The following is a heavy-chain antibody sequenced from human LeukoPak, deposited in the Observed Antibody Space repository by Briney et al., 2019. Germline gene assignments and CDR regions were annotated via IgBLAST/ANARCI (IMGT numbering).Heavy chain of an antibody. Sequence: PSETLSLTCTVSGGSISSGGYYWSWLRQHPGKGLEWIGYIYYSGSTYYNPSLKRRVTISVDTSKNQFSLKLSSVTAADTAVYYCARVRYYYDRSVHFDYWGQGTLVTVSS. CDR3: ARVRYYYDRSVHFDY. J-gene: IGHJ4*02. CDR2: IYYSGST. CDR1: GGSISSGGYY. D-gene: IGHD3-22*01. V-gene: IGHV4-31*03.